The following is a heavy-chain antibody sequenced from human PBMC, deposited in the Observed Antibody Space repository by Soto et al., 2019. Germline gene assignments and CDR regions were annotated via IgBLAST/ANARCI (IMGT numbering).Heavy chain of an antibody. CDR3: ARTMTTVTAYYYYGMDV. V-gene: IGHV1-69*13. D-gene: IGHD4-17*01. J-gene: IGHJ6*02. CDR1: GGTFSSYA. CDR2: IIPIFGTA. Sequence: VKVSCKASGGTFSSYAISWVRQAPGQGLEWMGGIIPIFGTANYAQKFQGRATITADESTSTAYMELSSLRSEDTAVYYCARTMTTVTAYYYYGMDVWGQGTTVTVSS.